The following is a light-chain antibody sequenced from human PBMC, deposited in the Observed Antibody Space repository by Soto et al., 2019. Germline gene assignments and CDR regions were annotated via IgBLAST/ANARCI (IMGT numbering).Light chain of an antibody. Sequence: DVQMTQDTSTLSASLGDRFTISCRASQSISSWLAWYQQKPGKAPKLLIYDASNLESGVPSRFSGSGSGTEFTLTISSLQPDDFATYYCQQYNSYPWTFGQRTNVDI. V-gene: IGKV1-5*01. J-gene: IGKJ1*01. CDR1: QSISSW. CDR2: DAS. CDR3: QQYNSYPWT.